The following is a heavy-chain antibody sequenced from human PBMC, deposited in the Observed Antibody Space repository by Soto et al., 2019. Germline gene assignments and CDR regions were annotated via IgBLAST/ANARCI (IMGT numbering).Heavy chain of an antibody. V-gene: IGHV1-69*02. J-gene: IGHJ4*02. D-gene: IGHD1-26*01. CDR1: GGTFSSYS. CDR3: ARAQTRSGNDD. CDR2: IIPILGIA. Sequence: ASVKVSCKASGGTFSSYSINWVRQAPGQGLEWMGRIIPILGIANYAQKFQGRVTITADKSTNTAYMELSSLRSEDTAVYYCARAQTRSGNDDWGQGTLVTVSS.